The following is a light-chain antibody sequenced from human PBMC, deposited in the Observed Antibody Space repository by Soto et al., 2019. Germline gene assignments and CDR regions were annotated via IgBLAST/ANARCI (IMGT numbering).Light chain of an antibody. CDR1: QGIQHY. CDR3: QQSYTAPSIT. J-gene: IGKJ5*01. V-gene: IGKV1-39*01. Sequence: DIHMTRSPSALAASVGPRFTITCSRSQGIQHYLGWFQQKPGEAPNLLIYGVSRLQGGVPSRFSGSGSGTDFALSISSLQPEDFATYYCQQSYTAPSITFGQGTRREI. CDR2: GVS.